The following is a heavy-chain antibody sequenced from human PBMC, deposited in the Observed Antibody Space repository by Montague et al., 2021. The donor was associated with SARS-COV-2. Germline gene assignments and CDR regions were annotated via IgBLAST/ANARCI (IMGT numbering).Heavy chain of an antibody. CDR3: ARDYGDYSYYYVLDV. D-gene: IGHD4-17*01. CDR2: IYSSGST. CDR1: GGSIRSGSYY. Sequence: TLSLTCTVSGGSIRSGSYYWSWIRQPAGKGLEWIGRIYSSGSTNYXXXLKSRVTMSVDTSKNQFSLKVSSVTAADTAVYYCARDYGDYSYYYVLDVGGQGTLGTVSS. J-gene: IGHJ6*02. V-gene: IGHV4-61*02.